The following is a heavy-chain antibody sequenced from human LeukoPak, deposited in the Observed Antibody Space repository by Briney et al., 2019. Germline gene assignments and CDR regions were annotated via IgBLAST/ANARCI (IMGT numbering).Heavy chain of an antibody. CDR1: GGSISSYY. V-gene: IGHV4-59*01. CDR2: IYYSGST. Sequence: ASETLSLTCTVSGGSISSYYWSWIRQPPGKGLEWIGYIYYSGSTNYNPSLKSRVTISVDASKNQFSLKLSSVTAADTAVYYCARGSRNYYYMDVWGKGTTVTVSS. J-gene: IGHJ6*03. CDR3: ARGSRNYYYMDV.